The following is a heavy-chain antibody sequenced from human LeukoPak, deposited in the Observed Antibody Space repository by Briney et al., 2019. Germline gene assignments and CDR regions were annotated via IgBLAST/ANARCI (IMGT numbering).Heavy chain of an antibody. D-gene: IGHD6-13*01. CDR1: GFTFSSYA. Sequence: PGGSLRLSCAASGFTFSSYAMSWVRQAPGKGLEWVSAISGSGGSTYYADSVKGRFTISRDNSKNTLYLQMNSLRAEDTAVYYCAESVQQLVLRWFDPWGQGTLVTVSS. CDR3: AESVQQLVLRWFDP. CDR2: ISGSGGST. V-gene: IGHV3-23*01. J-gene: IGHJ5*02.